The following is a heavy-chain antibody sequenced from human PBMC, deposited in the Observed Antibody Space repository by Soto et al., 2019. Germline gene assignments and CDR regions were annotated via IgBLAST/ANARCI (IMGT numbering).Heavy chain of an antibody. CDR3: ARAGKNSGYFCQFDY. D-gene: IGHD3-22*01. V-gene: IGHV3-21*01. CDR2: ISGSSTFT. CDR1: GFTFSSYA. Sequence: GGSLRLSCAASGFTFSSYAMSWVRQAPGKGLEWVSAISGSSTFTDYADSVKGRFTISRDNAKNSTYLQMDSLRAEDTAIYYCARAGKNSGYFCQFDYWGKGALVTAPQ. J-gene: IGHJ4*02.